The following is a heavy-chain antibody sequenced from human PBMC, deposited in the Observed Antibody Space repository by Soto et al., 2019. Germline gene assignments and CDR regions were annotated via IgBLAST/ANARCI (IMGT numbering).Heavy chain of an antibody. CDR3: ARAGYSSSWYPPPTDY. V-gene: IGHV4-59*08. J-gene: IGHJ4*02. CDR2: IYYSGST. Sequence: SETLSLTCTVSGGSISSYYWSWIRQPPGKGLEWIGYIYYSGSTNYNPSLKRRVTISVDTSKNQFSLKLSTVTAADTAVYYCARAGYSSSWYPPPTDYWGQGTLVTVSS. CDR1: GGSISSYY. D-gene: IGHD6-13*01.